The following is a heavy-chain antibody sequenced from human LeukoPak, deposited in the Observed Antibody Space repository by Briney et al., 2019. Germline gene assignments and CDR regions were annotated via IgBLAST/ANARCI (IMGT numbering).Heavy chain of an antibody. J-gene: IGHJ6*02. CDR2: IWYDGSNK. CDR1: GFTFSSYG. CDR3: ARDIAAAGSRYYYYGMDV. V-gene: IGHV3-33*01. D-gene: IGHD6-13*01. Sequence: LPGGSLRLSCAASGFTFSSYGMHRVRQAPGKGLEWVAVIWYDGSNKYYADSVKGRFTISRDNSKNTLYLQMNSLRAEDTAVYYCARDIAAAGSRYYYYGMDVWGQGTTVTVSS.